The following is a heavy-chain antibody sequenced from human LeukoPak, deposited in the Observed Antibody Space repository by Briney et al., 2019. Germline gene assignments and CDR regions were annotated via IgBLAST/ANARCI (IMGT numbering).Heavy chain of an antibody. CDR1: GGSIDITNY. J-gene: IGHJ4*02. CDR2: IAHDGTT. D-gene: IGHD1-26*01. Sequence: SETLSLTCGVSGGSIDITNYWSWVRQAPGKGVEWIGEIAHDGTTNYNPSLRSRVAMSFDRANNQFSLSLTSVTAADTAVYYCTREDRPYCPFAYWGQGVLVTVSS. CDR3: TREDRPYCPFAY. V-gene: IGHV4-4*02.